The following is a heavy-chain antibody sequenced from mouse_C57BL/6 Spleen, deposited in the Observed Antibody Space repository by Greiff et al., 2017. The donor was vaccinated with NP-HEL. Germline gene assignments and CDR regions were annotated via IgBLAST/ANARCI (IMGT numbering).Heavy chain of an antibody. D-gene: IGHD3-2*02. J-gene: IGHJ3*01. CDR1: GYTFTSYW. CDR2: IDPSDSYT. V-gene: IGHV1-50*01. Sequence: QVQLQQPGAELVKPGASVKLSCKASGYTFTSYWMQWVKQRPGQGLEWIGEIDPSDSYTNYNQKFKGKATLTVDTSSSTAYMQLSSLTSEDSAVYYCARFGAQTAQSSWFAYWGQGTLVTVSA. CDR3: ARFGAQTAQSSWFAY.